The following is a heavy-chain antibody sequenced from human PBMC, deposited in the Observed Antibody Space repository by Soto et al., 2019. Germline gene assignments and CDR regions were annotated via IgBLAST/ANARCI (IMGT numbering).Heavy chain of an antibody. CDR3: ASGWGICGGDCYSDGVTRVDY. CDR1: GFTFSDYY. D-gene: IGHD2-21*02. V-gene: IGHV3-11*06. CDR2: ISSSSSYT. Sequence: GGSLRLSCAASGFTFSDYYMSWIRQAPGKGLEWVSYISSSSSYTNYADSVKGRFTISRDNAKNSLYLQMNSLRAEDTAVYYCASGWGICGGDCYSDGVTRVDYWGQGTLVTVSS. J-gene: IGHJ4*02.